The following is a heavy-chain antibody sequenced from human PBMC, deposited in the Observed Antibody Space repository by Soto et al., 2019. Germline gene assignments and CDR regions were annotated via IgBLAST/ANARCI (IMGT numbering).Heavy chain of an antibody. D-gene: IGHD3-16*02. Sequence: QVQLQQWGAGLLKPSETLSLTCAVYGGSFSGYYWSWIRQPPGKGLEWIGEINHSGSTNYNPSLKSRVTISVDTSKNQFSLKLSSVTAADTAVYYCARGGMITFGGVIPVDYWGQGTLVTVSS. CDR2: INHSGST. V-gene: IGHV4-34*01. J-gene: IGHJ4*02. CDR1: GGSFSGYY. CDR3: ARGGMITFGGVIPVDY.